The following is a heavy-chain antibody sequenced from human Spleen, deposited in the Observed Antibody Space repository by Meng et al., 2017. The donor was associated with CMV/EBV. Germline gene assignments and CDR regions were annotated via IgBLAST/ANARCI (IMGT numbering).Heavy chain of an antibody. CDR1: WWSFSGYY. V-gene: IGHV4-34*01. Sequence: QVQLHQGGSGLLQPSGPLSPTCAVYWWSFSGYYWSWIRQPPGKGLEWIGEINHSGSTNYNPSLKSRVTISVDTSKNQFSLKLGSVTAADTAVYYCAGKRTYYYDSSGYYSLNWFDPWGQGTLVTVSS. CDR3: AGKRTYYYDSSGYYSLNWFDP. CDR2: INHSGST. D-gene: IGHD3-22*01. J-gene: IGHJ5*02.